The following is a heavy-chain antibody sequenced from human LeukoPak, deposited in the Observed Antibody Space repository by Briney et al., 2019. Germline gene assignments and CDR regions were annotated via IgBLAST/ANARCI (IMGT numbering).Heavy chain of an antibody. J-gene: IGHJ4*02. V-gene: IGHV1-2*06. CDR1: GYTFTGYY. CDR3: ARDFLSGRNYFDY. Sequence: ASVKVSCKASGYTFTGYYMHWVRQAPGQGLEWMGRINPNSGGTNYAQKFQGRVTMTRDTSISTAYMELSSLRSEDTAVYYCARDFLSGRNYFDYWGQGTLVTVSS. CDR2: INPNSGGT. D-gene: IGHD1-26*01.